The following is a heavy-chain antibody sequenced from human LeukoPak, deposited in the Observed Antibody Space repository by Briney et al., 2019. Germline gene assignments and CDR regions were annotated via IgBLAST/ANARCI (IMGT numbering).Heavy chain of an antibody. Sequence: SVKVSCKASGFTFTSSAMQWVRQARGQRLEWIGWIVVGSGNTNYAQKFQERVTITRDMSTSTAYMELSSLRSEDTAAYYCAASGYYYDSSGYYRDYWGQGTLVTVSS. D-gene: IGHD3-22*01. CDR3: AASGYYYDSSGYYRDY. V-gene: IGHV1-58*02. CDR2: IVVGSGNT. J-gene: IGHJ4*02. CDR1: GFTFTSSA.